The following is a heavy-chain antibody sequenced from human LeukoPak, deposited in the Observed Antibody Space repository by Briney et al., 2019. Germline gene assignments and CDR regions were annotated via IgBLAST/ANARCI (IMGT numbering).Heavy chain of an antibody. Sequence: PSETLSLTCTVSGGSISSSNWWSWVRQPPGKGLEWIGEIHHTGSTNYSPSLKSRVTISVDKSKNQFSLKLSSVTAADTAVYYCARGYYDSSGSPAFDIWGQGTMVTVSS. CDR3: ARGYYDSSGSPAFDI. D-gene: IGHD3-22*01. CDR2: IHHTGST. CDR1: GGSISSSNW. V-gene: IGHV4-4*02. J-gene: IGHJ3*02.